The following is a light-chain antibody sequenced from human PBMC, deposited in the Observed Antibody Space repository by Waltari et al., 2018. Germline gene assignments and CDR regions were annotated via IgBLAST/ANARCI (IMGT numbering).Light chain of an antibody. J-gene: IGKJ1*01. CDR1: QSVSKY. CDR3: QKYGTLPAT. CDR2: DAS. Sequence: ESVLTQSPGTLSLFQGERASPACRASQSVSKYLAWEQQKPGQAPRLLIYDASTRATGIPDRFSGSGWGTYFSLTISRLEPEDFAVYYCQKYGTLPATFGQGTKVQMK. V-gene: IGKV3-20*01.